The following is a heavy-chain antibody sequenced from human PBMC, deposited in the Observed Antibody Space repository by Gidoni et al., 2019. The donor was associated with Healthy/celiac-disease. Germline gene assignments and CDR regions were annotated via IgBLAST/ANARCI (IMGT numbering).Heavy chain of an antibody. D-gene: IGHD1-1*01. V-gene: IGHV3-21*01. CDR1: GFTFSSYS. CDR3: ARGQLELAHYYYYYGMDV. Sequence: EVQLVESGGGLVKPGGSLRLSCAASGFTFSSYSMNWVRPAPGKGLELVSSISSSSSYIYYADSVKGRFTISRDNSKNSLYLQMNSLRAEDTAVYYCARGQLELAHYYYYYGMDVWGQGTTVTVSS. J-gene: IGHJ6*02. CDR2: ISSSSSYI.